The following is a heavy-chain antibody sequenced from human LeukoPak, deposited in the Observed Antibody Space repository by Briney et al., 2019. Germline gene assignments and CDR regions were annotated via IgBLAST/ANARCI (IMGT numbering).Heavy chain of an antibody. J-gene: IGHJ3*02. Sequence: PGGSLRLSCAASGFTFSSYSMNWVRQAPGKGLEWVSYISSSSSTIYYADSVKGRFTISRDNAKNSLYLQMNSLRAEDTAVYYCARALDSSGYYLGFLDAFDIWGQGTMVTVSS. CDR3: ARALDSSGYYLGFLDAFDI. CDR2: ISSSSSTI. D-gene: IGHD3-22*01. V-gene: IGHV3-48*01. CDR1: GFTFSSYS.